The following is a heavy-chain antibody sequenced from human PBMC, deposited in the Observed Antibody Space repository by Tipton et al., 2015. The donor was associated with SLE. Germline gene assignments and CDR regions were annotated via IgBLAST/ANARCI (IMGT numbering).Heavy chain of an antibody. CDR2: IRYDGSNK. CDR3: AKDGARGYYYYGMDV. Sequence: SGFTFSSHGMHWVRQAPGKGLEWVAFIRYDGSNKYYADSVKGRFTISRDNSKNTLYLQMNSLRAEDTAVYYCAKDGARGYYYYGMDVWGQGTPVTVSS. V-gene: IGHV3-30*02. CDR1: GFTFSSHG. D-gene: IGHD3-16*01. J-gene: IGHJ6*02.